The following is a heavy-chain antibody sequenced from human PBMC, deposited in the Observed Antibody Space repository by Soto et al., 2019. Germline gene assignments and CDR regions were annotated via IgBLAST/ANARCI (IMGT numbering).Heavy chain of an antibody. CDR2: ISGSGGST. Sequence: GWSLRLSCAASGFTFSSYAMSWVRQAPGKGLEWVSGISGSGGSTYYADSVKVRFTISRDNSKNTLYVQMNSLRAEDTAVYYCAKDTIEVVPAVFDYWGQGTLVTVSS. CDR1: GFTFSSYA. D-gene: IGHD2-2*01. J-gene: IGHJ4*02. CDR3: AKDTIEVVPAVFDY. V-gene: IGHV3-23*01.